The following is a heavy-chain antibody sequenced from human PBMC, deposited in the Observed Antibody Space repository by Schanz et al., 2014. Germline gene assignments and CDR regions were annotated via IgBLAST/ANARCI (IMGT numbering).Heavy chain of an antibody. D-gene: IGHD3-3*01. CDR2: ISAYTNNT. Sequence: QGQLVQSGPEVKEPGASVKVSCEASRYTFNTYGLNWVRQAPGQGLEWMGWISAYTNNTNYAQKLQGRVTMTTDTSTSTAYMELRSLRADDTAVYYCARDRLVSHYDFWSGNDYWGQGTLVTVSS. CDR1: RYTFNTYG. J-gene: IGHJ4*02. CDR3: ARDRLVSHYDFWSGNDY. V-gene: IGHV1-18*01.